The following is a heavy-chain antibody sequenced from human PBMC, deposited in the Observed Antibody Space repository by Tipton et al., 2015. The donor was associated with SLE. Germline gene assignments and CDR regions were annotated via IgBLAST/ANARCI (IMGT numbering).Heavy chain of an antibody. D-gene: IGHD5-24*01. CDR2: ISYDGSNE. Sequence: QVQLVQSGGGVVQPGRSLRLSCAASGFTFSSYAMHWVRQAPGKGLEWVAVISYDGSNEYYADSVKGRFTISRDNSKNTLYLQMSSLRPEDTAVYYCARGGGWLQLWGNPFDIWGHGTMVTVSS. CDR3: ARGGGWLQLWGNPFDI. J-gene: IGHJ3*02. CDR1: GFTFSSYA. V-gene: IGHV3-30-3*01.